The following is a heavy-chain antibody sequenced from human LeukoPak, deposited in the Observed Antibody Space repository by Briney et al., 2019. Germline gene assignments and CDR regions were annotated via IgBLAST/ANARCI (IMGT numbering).Heavy chain of an antibody. Sequence: GESLNISCKGSEYRFTSYWIGWVRPLPGKGLEWMGIIYTGDSPTRYSPSLQGQVTISADKSISTSYLQWSSLKASDTAMYYCARPRTHNITIFGVVSRYYYYMDVWGKGTTVTVSS. CDR3: ARPRTHNITIFGVVSRYYYYMDV. V-gene: IGHV5-51*01. D-gene: IGHD3-3*01. J-gene: IGHJ6*03. CDR2: IYTGDSPT. CDR1: EYRFTSYW.